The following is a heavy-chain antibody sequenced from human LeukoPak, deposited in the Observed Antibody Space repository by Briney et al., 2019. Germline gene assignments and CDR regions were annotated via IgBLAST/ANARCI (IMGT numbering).Heavy chain of an antibody. CDR2: ISWNSGSI. Sequence: QPGRSLRLSCAASGFTFDDYAMHWVRQTPGKGLEWVSGISWNSGSIGYADSVKGRFTISRDNAKNSLYLQMNSLRAEDTALYYCAKVLMVRGVSTFDYWGRGTLVTVSS. D-gene: IGHD3-10*01. CDR3: AKVLMVRGVSTFDY. V-gene: IGHV3-9*01. J-gene: IGHJ4*02. CDR1: GFTFDDYA.